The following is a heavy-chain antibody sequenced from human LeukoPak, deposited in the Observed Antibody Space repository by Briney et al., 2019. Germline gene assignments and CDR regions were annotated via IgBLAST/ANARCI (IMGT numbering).Heavy chain of an antibody. Sequence: GGSLRLSCAASGFTFSSYWMHWDRQAPGEGLVWVSRINTDGTSTSYADSVKGRFTISRDNAKNTLYLQMNSLRAEDTAVYYCARVSGWNPFDYWGQGTLVTVSS. J-gene: IGHJ4*02. D-gene: IGHD1-1*01. V-gene: IGHV3-74*01. CDR3: ARVSGWNPFDY. CDR1: GFTFSSYW. CDR2: INTDGTST.